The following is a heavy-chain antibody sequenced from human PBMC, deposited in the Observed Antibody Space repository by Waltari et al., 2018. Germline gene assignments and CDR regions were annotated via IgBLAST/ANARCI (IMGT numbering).Heavy chain of an antibody. CDR1: GFTVSNSG. CDR2: INGDGITT. CDR3: ATPTSSKGIAVALR. Sequence: EVQRVESGGGVVQPGGSLRLSCAASGFTVSNSGMYWVRQAPGKGLVWFSRINGDGITTNYADSVKGRFTISSDNAKNTVYLQISSLRAEDTAVYYCATPTSSKGIAVALRWGQGTLVPVSS. V-gene: IGHV3-74*01. J-gene: IGHJ4*02. D-gene: IGHD6-19*01.